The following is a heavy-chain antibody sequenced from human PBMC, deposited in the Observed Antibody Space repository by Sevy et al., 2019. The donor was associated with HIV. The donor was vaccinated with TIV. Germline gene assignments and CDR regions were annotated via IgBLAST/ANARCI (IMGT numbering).Heavy chain of an antibody. D-gene: IGHD4-4*01. Sequence: GGSLRLSCEASGFTFRSYEMNWVRQAPGKGLEWLSYISTGGRTIYYIDSVKGRFTTSRDNAKNSLHLQMNSLRDEDTAVYYCATTRRDDYNYYFEYWGQGTLVTVSS. V-gene: IGHV3-48*03. J-gene: IGHJ4*02. CDR3: ATTRRDDYNYYFEY. CDR1: GFTFRSYE. CDR2: ISTGGRTI.